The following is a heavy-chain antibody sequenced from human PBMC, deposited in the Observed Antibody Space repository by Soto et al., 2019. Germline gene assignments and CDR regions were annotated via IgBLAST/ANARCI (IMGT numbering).Heavy chain of an antibody. J-gene: IGHJ6*03. CDR1: GGSISSGGYY. Sequence: SETLSLTCTVSGGSISSGGYYWSWIRQHPGKGLEWIGYIYYSGSTYYNPSLKSRVTISVDTSKNQFSLKLSSVTAADTAVYYCARLDPEHRQRLRFLEWPYYMDVWGKGTTVTVSS. CDR2: IYYSGST. CDR3: ARLDPEHRQRLRFLEWPYYMDV. D-gene: IGHD3-3*01. V-gene: IGHV4-31*03.